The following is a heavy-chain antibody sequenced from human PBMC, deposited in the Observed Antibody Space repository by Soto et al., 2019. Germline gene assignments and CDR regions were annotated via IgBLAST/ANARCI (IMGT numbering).Heavy chain of an antibody. CDR1: GGTFSSYA. V-gene: IGHV1-69*13. Sequence: SVKVSCKASGGTFSSYAISWLLQAPGQGLEWMGGIIPIFGTANYAQKFQGRVTITADESTSTAYMELSSLRSEDTAVYYCARGGVSGSYREAFDIWGQGTMVTVSS. CDR3: ARGGVSGSYREAFDI. D-gene: IGHD3-16*02. J-gene: IGHJ3*02. CDR2: IIPIFGTA.